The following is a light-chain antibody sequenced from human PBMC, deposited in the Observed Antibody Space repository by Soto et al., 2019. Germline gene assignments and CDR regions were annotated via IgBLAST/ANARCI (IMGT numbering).Light chain of an antibody. CDR1: QSVRSN. CDR2: GAS. Sequence: DIVMTQSPATQSVSPGERATLSCRASQSVRSNLAWYQQKPGQAPRLLIFGASTGATGIPARFSGSGSGTEFTLTISSLQSEDFAVYYCQQYNNWPPTFGQGTKVEIK. CDR3: QQYNNWPPT. V-gene: IGKV3-15*01. J-gene: IGKJ1*01.